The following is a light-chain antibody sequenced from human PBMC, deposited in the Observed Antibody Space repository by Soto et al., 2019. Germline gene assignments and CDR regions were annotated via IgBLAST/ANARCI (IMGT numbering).Light chain of an antibody. CDR2: DAS. V-gene: IGKV3-11*01. CDR3: QQRSKWVT. J-gene: IGKJ4*01. CDR1: QSVGKY. Sequence: EIVMTQSPATLSLSPGERATLSCRASQSVGKYLVWYQQKPGQAPRLLIYDASNRATGIPARFSGSGSGTDFTLTISSLEPEDLAVYYCQQRSKWVTFGRGTKVDIK.